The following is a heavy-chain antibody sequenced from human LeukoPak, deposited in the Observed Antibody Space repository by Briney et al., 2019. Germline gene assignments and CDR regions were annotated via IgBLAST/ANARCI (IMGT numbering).Heavy chain of an antibody. V-gene: IGHV4-4*02. D-gene: IGHD3-9*01. CDR3: ARVDYDILTGYFWFDP. CDR1: GGSISSSNW. CDR2: IHHSGST. J-gene: IGHJ5*02. Sequence: SETLSLTCAVSGGSISSSNWWSWVRQPPGKGLEWIGEIHHSGSTYYNPSLKSRVTISVDRSKNQFSLKLSSVTAADTAVYYCARVDYDILTGYFWFDPWGQGTLVTVSS.